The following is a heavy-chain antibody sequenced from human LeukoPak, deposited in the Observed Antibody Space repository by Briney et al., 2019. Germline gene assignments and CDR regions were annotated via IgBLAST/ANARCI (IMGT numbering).Heavy chain of an antibody. D-gene: IGHD2-2*01. J-gene: IGHJ6*02. CDR2: IGGSGGST. CDR3: AKVECSSTSCFYYYYYGMDV. CDR1: GFTFSSYA. Sequence: GGSLRLSCAASGFTFSSYAMSWVRQAPGKGLKWVSAIGGSGGSTYYADSVKGRFTISRDNSKNTLYPQMNSLRAEDTAVYYCAKVECSSTSCFYYYYYGMDVWGQGTTVTVSS. V-gene: IGHV3-23*01.